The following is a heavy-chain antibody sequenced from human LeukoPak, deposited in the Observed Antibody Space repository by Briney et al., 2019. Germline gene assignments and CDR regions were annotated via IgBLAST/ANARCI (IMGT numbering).Heavy chain of an antibody. Sequence: SETLSLTCAVYGGSFSGYYWSWIRQPPGKGLEWIGEINHSGSTNYNPSLKSRVTISVDTSKNQFSLKLSSVTAADTAVYYCVRRRAAAGPDYWGQGTLVTVSS. J-gene: IGHJ4*02. CDR3: VRRRAAAGPDY. CDR2: INHSGST. D-gene: IGHD6-13*01. CDR1: GGSFSGYY. V-gene: IGHV4-34*01.